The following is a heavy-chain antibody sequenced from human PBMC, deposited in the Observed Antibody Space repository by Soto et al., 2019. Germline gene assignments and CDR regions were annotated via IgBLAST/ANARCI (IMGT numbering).Heavy chain of an antibody. Sequence: QVQLVQSGAEVKKPGASVKVSCTSSGYTFTSYGISWVRPAPGQGLEWMGWIRAYNGNTNYEETLQGRVTMTTDKSTSTAYMELRSLRSEDTAVYYCARDRVVVTAANKRNNWFGPWCQGTLVTVS. J-gene: IGHJ5*02. V-gene: IGHV1-18*04. CDR2: IRAYNGNT. CDR3: ARDRVVVTAANKRNNWFGP. D-gene: IGHD2-2*01. CDR1: GYTFTSYG.